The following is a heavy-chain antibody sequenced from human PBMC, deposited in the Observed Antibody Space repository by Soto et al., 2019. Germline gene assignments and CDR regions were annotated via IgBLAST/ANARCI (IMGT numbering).Heavy chain of an antibody. Sequence: QVQLVESGGGVVQPGRSLRLSCAASGFTFSNYGMHWVRQAPGKGLEWVAIISYDGSTIYYADSVKGRFTISRDISKNTLYLQLNTLRTEDTAVYYCAKPSQPYSAPYYFDYWGQGTLVTVSS. J-gene: IGHJ4*02. CDR1: GFTFSNYG. CDR2: ISYDGSTI. V-gene: IGHV3-30*18. CDR3: AKPSQPYSAPYYFDY. D-gene: IGHD4-4*01.